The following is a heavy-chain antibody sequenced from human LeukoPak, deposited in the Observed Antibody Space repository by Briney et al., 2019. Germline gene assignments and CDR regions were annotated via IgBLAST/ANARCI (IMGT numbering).Heavy chain of an antibody. CDR1: GFPFDDFA. Sequence: GGSLRLSCAASGFPFDDFAMHWVRQAPGKGLERVSGISWNTGTTGYAKSVKGRFTISSDSARNSLYLQMDSLRVGDTALYYCAKSGRKYYPVLGLDFWGQGTLVTVSS. CDR2: ISWNTGTT. CDR3: AKSGRKYYPVLGLDF. J-gene: IGHJ4*02. D-gene: IGHD1-26*01. V-gene: IGHV3-9*01.